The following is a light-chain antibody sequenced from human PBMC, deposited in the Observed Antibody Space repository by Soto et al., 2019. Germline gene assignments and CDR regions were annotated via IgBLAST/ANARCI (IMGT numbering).Light chain of an antibody. CDR2: EVS. Sequence: QSVLTQPASVSGSPGQSITISCTGTSSDVGGYNYVSWYQQHPGKAPKLMIYEVSNRPSGVSNRFSGSKSGNTASLTISGLQAEDEADYYCSSYTSSSTLVYVFGTGTKVP. CDR3: SSYTSSSTLVYV. CDR1: SSDVGGYNY. V-gene: IGLV2-14*01. J-gene: IGLJ1*01.